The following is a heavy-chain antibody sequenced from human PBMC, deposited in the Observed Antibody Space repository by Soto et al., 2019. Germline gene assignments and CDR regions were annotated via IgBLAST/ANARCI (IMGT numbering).Heavy chain of an antibody. D-gene: IGHD3-22*01. CDR2: IWSDGKNV. CDR1: GFTFSNYG. J-gene: IGHJ4*02. Sequence: GGSLRLSCAASGFTFSNYGFHWVRQAPGKGLEWVTVIWSDGKNVDYADSVKGRFTGSRDTSKNTVYLQMDGLRAEDTAVYYCARAAPLTTSTYYYDTSSRYNVRPIDYWGQGTLVTVSS. CDR3: ARAAPLTTSTYYYDTSSRYNVRPIDY. V-gene: IGHV3-33*01.